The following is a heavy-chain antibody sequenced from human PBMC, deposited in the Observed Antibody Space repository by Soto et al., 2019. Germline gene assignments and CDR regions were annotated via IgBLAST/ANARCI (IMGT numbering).Heavy chain of an antibody. V-gene: IGHV1-69*01. Sequence: QVQLVQSGAEVKKPGSSVKVSCKASGGTFSSYAISWVRQAPGQGLEWMGGIIPIFGTANYARKFQGRVTITADESTSTAYMELSSLRSEDTAVYYCARSDYRSPPYYYYYGMDVWGQGTTVTVSS. CDR2: IIPIFGTA. CDR1: GGTFSSYA. CDR3: ARSDYRSPPYYYYYGMDV. J-gene: IGHJ6*02. D-gene: IGHD4-4*01.